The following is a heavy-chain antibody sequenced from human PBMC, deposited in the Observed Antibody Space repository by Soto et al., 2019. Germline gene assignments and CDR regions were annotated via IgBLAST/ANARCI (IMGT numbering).Heavy chain of an antibody. CDR3: ARIAAYYDYIWGSSGAWFDP. Sequence: QVTLKESGPVLVKPRETLTLTCTVSGFSLSNARMGVSWIRQPPGKALEWLAHIFSNDEKSYSTSLKSRLTISKDTSKSQVVLTMTNMDPVDTATYYCARIAAYYDYIWGSSGAWFDPWGQGTLVTVSS. D-gene: IGHD3-16*01. CDR2: IFSNDEK. CDR1: GFSLSNARMG. J-gene: IGHJ5*02. V-gene: IGHV2-26*01.